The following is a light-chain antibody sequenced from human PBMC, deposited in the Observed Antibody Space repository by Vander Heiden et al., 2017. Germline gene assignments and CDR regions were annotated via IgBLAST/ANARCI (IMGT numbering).Light chain of an antibody. CDR2: GAS. V-gene: IGKV1D-8*03. J-gene: IGKJ3*01. CDR3: QQYYTFPPT. Sequence: VVWMTQSPSSLSASAGDSVTISCRLSQGIGSFLAWYQQKPGKAPQLLISGASSLQNGAPARFTGSGSGTDFTLTITPLQSEDSAIYHCQQYYTFPPTFGPGTKVDVK. CDR1: QGIGSF.